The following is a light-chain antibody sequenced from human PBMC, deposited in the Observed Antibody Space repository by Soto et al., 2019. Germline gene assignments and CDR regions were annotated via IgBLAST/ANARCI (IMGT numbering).Light chain of an antibody. J-gene: IGLJ2*01. Sequence: QSALTQPASVSGSPGQSITISCTGTSSDIGRYNLVSWYQQHPGKAPKLIIDEDIERPSGVSDRFSGSKSGNTASLTISGLQTEDEADYYCCSYAGGASVVFGGGTKLTVL. CDR1: SSDIGRYNL. CDR3: CSYAGGASVV. CDR2: EDI. V-gene: IGLV2-23*01.